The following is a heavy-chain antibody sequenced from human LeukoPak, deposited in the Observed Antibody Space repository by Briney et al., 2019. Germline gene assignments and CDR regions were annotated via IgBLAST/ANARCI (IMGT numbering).Heavy chain of an antibody. Sequence: ASVKVSCKTSGYSFTDYYMHWVRQAPGQGLEWMGWINPNSGGTSSAQKFQGRVTMTRDTSITTVYMEVSWLTSDDTAIYYCARADRLDGGPYLIGPWGQGALVTVSS. V-gene: IGHV1-2*02. D-gene: IGHD2-21*01. CDR1: GYSFTDYY. J-gene: IGHJ5*02. CDR2: INPNSGGT. CDR3: ARADRLDGGPYLIGP.